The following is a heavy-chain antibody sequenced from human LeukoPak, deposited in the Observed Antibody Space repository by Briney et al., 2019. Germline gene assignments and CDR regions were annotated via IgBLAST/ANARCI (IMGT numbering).Heavy chain of an antibody. J-gene: IGHJ4*02. Sequence: SSETLSLSCAVYGGSFSGYYWSWIRQPPGKGLEWIGEINHSGSTNYNPSLKSRVTISVDTSKNQFSLKLSSVTAADTAVYYCACGGHYDSSGYPWGQGTLVTVFS. CDR1: GGSFSGYY. CDR2: INHSGST. D-gene: IGHD3-22*01. V-gene: IGHV4-34*01. CDR3: ACGGHYDSSGYP.